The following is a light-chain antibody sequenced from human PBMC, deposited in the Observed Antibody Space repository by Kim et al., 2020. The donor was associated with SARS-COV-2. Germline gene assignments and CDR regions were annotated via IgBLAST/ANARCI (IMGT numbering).Light chain of an antibody. J-gene: IGKJ4*01. V-gene: IGKV3-15*01. CDR2: GAS. CDR3: HQYNNWPLT. CDR1: QSVSSN. Sequence: EIVMTQSPATLSMSPAERATLSCRASQSVSSNLAWYQQKPGQAPRLLIHGASTRATGIPARFSGSGSGTQFTLTISSLQSEDFAVYYCHQYNNWPLTFGGGTKVDIK.